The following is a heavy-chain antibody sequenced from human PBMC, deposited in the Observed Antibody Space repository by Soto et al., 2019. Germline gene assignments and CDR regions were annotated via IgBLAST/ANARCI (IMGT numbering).Heavy chain of an antibody. CDR3: ARTYDSSGYSHAFDI. J-gene: IGHJ3*02. CDR1: GYTFTSYY. CDR2: INPSGGST. Sequence: ASVKVSCKASGYTFTSYYMHWVRQAPGQGLEWMGIINPSGGSTSYAQKFQGRVTVTRDTSTSTVYMELSSLRSEDTAVYYCARTYDSSGYSHAFDIWGQGTMVTVSS. V-gene: IGHV1-46*01. D-gene: IGHD3-22*01.